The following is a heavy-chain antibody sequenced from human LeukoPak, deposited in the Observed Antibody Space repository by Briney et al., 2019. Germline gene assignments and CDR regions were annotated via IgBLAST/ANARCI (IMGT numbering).Heavy chain of an antibody. CDR1: GGSISSRSYY. CDR3: ARHAPLELVAADYFDP. V-gene: IGHV4-39*01. CDR2: VYYSGNI. Sequence: PSETLSLTCTVSGGSISSRSYYWGWIRQPPGKGPAWIGSVYYSGNIYYNPSLKSRVTISVDTSRNQFSLKLSSVTAADTAVYYCARHAPLELVAADYFDPWGQGALVTVSS. D-gene: IGHD6-13*01. J-gene: IGHJ5*02.